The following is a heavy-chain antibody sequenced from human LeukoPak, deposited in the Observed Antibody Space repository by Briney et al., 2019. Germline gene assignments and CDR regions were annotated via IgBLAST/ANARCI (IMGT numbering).Heavy chain of an antibody. CDR3: ARDGWVRGVIRRTYYYYYMDV. J-gene: IGHJ6*03. CDR1: GFTFSSYA. D-gene: IGHD3-10*01. V-gene: IGHV3-30*04. Sequence: PGGSLRLSCAASGFTFSSYAMHWVRQAPGKGLEWVAVISYDGSKYCADSVKGRFTISRDNSKNTLYLQMNSLRAEDTAVYYCARDGWVRGVIRRTYYYYYMDVWGKGTTVTVSS. CDR2: ISYDGSK.